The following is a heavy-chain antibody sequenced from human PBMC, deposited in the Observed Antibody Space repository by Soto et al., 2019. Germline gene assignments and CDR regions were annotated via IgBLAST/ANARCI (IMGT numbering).Heavy chain of an antibody. V-gene: IGHV3-74*01. D-gene: IGHD3-16*01. J-gene: IGHJ5*02. CDR2: INPDGSRT. Sequence: EVQLVESGGGLVQPGGSLRLSCAASGFSFSNYWMHWVRQAPGKGLVWVSRINPDGSRTNYADSVKGRLTISRDNARNTLYLQMNSLRDADTAVYYCARVKLGSYDWFDPWGQGTLVPVSS. CDR3: ARVKLGSYDWFDP. CDR1: GFSFSNYW.